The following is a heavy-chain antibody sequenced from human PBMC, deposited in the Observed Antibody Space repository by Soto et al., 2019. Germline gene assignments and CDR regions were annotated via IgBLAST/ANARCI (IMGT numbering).Heavy chain of an antibody. J-gene: IGHJ6*02. CDR3: ARFLPDSMIVVSTRYGMDV. V-gene: IGHV4-59*01. CDR1: GDSINNYF. D-gene: IGHD3-22*01. Sequence: PSETLSLTCTISGDSINNYFWNWIRQSPGKGLEWIGYISYSGSTSYNPSLQSRVTISSDTSKNQFSLELSSVTAADTAVYYCARFLPDSMIVVSTRYGMDVWGQGTTVTVSS. CDR2: ISYSGST.